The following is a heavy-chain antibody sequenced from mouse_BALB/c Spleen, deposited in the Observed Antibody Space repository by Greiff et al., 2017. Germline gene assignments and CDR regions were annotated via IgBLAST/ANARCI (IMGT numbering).Heavy chain of an antibody. CDR2: INPSTGYT. V-gene: IGHV1-7*01. Sequence: QVHVKQSGAELAKPGASVKMSCKASGYTFTSYWMHWVKQRPGQGLEWIGYINPSTGYTEYNQKFKDKATLTADKSSSTAYMQLSSLTSEDSAVYYCARGGYDYLYYFDYWGQGTTLTVSS. D-gene: IGHD2-4*01. CDR1: GYTFTSYW. J-gene: IGHJ2*01. CDR3: ARGGYDYLYYFDY.